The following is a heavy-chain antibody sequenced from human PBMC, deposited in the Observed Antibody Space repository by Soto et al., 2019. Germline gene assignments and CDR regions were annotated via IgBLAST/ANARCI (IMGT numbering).Heavy chain of an antibody. CDR3: ARSLVEMATNKLKT. D-gene: IGHD5-12*01. V-gene: IGHV1-69*13. CDR1: GGTFSSYA. CDR2: IIPIFGTA. J-gene: IGHJ5*02. Sequence: SVKVSCKASGGTFSSYAISWVRQAPGQGLEWMGGIIPIFGTANYAQKFQGRVTITADESTSTAYMELSSLRSEDTAVYYCARSLVEMATNKLKTWGQGTLVTVSS.